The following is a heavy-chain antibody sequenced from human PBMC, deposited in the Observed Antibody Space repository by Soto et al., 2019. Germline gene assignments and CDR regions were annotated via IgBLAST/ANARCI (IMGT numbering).Heavy chain of an antibody. J-gene: IGHJ5*02. CDR3: ARPYCDSTSCDTDWFDP. V-gene: IGHV1-8*01. Sequence: QVQLVQSGAEVKKPGASVKVSCKASGYSFSTYDINWVRQAAGQGLEWMGWVNPKSGNTDYAQRFRGRVTMTSNTSISTAYMELSALTPEDTAVYYGARPYCDSTSCDTDWFDPWGQGTLVTVSS. CDR2: VNPKSGNT. CDR1: GYSFSTYD. D-gene: IGHD2-2*02.